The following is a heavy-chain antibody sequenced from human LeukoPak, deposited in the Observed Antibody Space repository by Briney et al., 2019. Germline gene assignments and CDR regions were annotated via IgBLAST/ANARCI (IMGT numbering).Heavy chain of an antibody. CDR3: AKRYNSGWSTAFDF. J-gene: IGHJ4*02. D-gene: IGHD6-19*01. CDR2: ISGTGGST. CDR1: GFSFSTYA. Sequence: GGSLRLSCAASGFSFSTYAMTWVRQAPGEGLEWVSLISGTGGSTYYADSVKGRFTISRDNSKNTLYLQMNSLRTEDTAVYYCAKRYNSGWSTAFDFWGQGTLVTVSS. V-gene: IGHV3-23*01.